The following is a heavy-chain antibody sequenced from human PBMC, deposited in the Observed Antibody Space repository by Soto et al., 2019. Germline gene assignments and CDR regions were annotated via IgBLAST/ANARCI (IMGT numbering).Heavy chain of an antibody. Sequence: GGSLRLSCAASGFTFSSYGMHWVRQAPGKGLEWVAVIWYDGSNKYYADSVKGRFTISRDNSKNTLYLQMNSLRAEDTAVYYCARVFDTSYFDMWGQGNMVTVSS. CDR1: GFTFSSYG. D-gene: IGHD3-9*01. J-gene: IGHJ4*02. V-gene: IGHV3-33*01. CDR3: ARVFDTSYFDM. CDR2: IWYDGSNK.